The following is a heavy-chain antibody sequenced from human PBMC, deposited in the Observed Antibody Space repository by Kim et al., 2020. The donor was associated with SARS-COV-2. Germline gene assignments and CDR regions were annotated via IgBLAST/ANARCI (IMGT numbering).Heavy chain of an antibody. V-gene: IGHV1-18*01. J-gene: IGHJ4*02. CDR2: ISAYNGNT. Sequence: ASVKVSCKASGYTFTSYGISWVRQPPEQGLEWMGWISAYNGNTNYAQKLQGRVTMTTDTSTSTAYMELRSLRSDDTSVYYCVRALGQVVGATTFDYWGQETLVTVSS. CDR1: GYTFTSYG. D-gene: IGHD1-26*01. CDR3: VRALGQVVGATTFDY.